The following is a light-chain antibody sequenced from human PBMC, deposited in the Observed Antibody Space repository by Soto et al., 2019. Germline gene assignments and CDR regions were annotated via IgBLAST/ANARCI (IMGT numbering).Light chain of an antibody. CDR3: QQYGSSPYT. CDR2: GAS. J-gene: IGKJ2*01. CDR1: QIVSSRF. Sequence: EIVLTQSPGTLSLSPGERATLSCRASQIVSSRFLAWYQQKPGQAPRLLMYGASNRATGIPDRFSGTGSGTDFTLTISRLEPEDFAVYYCQQYGSSPYTFGLGTKLEIK. V-gene: IGKV3-20*01.